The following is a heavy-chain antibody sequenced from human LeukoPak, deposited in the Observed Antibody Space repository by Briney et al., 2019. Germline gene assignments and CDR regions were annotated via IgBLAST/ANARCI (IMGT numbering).Heavy chain of an antibody. Sequence: GGSLRLSCAASGFTFSTYAMSWVRQAPGEGLDWVSAISNNGANTYYADSVKGRFTISRDNSKNTLYLQMSSLRAEDTAVYYCAREGHDYVWGSYRPLDYWGQGTLVTVSS. CDR3: AREGHDYVWGSYRPLDY. D-gene: IGHD3-16*02. V-gene: IGHV3-23*01. CDR1: GFTFSTYA. CDR2: ISNNGANT. J-gene: IGHJ4*02.